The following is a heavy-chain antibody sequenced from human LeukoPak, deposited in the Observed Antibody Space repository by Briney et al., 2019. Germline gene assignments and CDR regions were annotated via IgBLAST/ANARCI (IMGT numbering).Heavy chain of an antibody. J-gene: IGHJ3*02. V-gene: IGHV5-51*01. Sequence: GESLKISCKGSGYNFITYWIAWVRQMPGKGLEWMGNIYPGDSDTSYSPSLQGQVSISADKSTSTAYLQWGSLKASDTAMYYCARQSCSGGNCYSRAFDIWGQGTMVTVSS. D-gene: IGHD2-15*01. CDR1: GYNFITYW. CDR3: ARQSCSGGNCYSRAFDI. CDR2: IYPGDSDT.